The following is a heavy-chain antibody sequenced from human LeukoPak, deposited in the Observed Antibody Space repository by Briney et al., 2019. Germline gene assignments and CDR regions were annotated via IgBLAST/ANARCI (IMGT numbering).Heavy chain of an antibody. D-gene: IGHD4-17*01. CDR2: IYSGGST. V-gene: IGHV3-66*02. CDR3: ERFTYGDYPGGGYFDY. CDR1: GFTVSSNY. Sequence: GGSLRLSCAASGFTVSSNYMSWVRQAPGKGLEWVSVIYSGGSTYYADSVKGRFTISRDNSKNTLYLQMNSLRAEDTAVYYCERFTYGDYPGGGYFDYWGQGTLVTVSS. J-gene: IGHJ4*02.